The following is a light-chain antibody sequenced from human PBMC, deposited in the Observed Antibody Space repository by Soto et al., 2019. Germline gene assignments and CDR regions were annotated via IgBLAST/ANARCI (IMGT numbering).Light chain of an antibody. CDR1: QTISSW. CDR3: QQLNSYPRT. J-gene: IGKJ1*01. Sequence: DMQMTQSPSTLSGSVGDRVTITCRASQTISSWLAWYQQKPGKAPKLLIYKASTLKSGVPSRFSGSGSGTDFTLTISSLQPEDFATYYCQQLNSYPRTFGQGTKVDIK. CDR2: KAS. V-gene: IGKV1-5*03.